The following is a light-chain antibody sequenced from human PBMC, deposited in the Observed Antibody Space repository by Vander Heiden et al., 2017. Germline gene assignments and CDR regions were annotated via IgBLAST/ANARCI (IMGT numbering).Light chain of an antibody. Sequence: DIVMTQSPLSLPVTPGEPASISCRSNQSLLHSDGYNCLDWYLQRPGQSPQVLIYLGSNRASGVTDRFSGSGSGTLFTLKISRVEADDVGIYYCRQTLRTPSTFGQGTKVEIK. J-gene: IGKJ1*01. V-gene: IGKV2-28*01. CDR1: QSLLHSDGYNC. CDR2: LGS. CDR3: RQTLRTPST.